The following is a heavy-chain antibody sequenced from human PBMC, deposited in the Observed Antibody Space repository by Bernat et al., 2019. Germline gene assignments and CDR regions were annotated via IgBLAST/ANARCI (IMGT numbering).Heavy chain of an antibody. CDR3: AREGEQWLAKDFDY. Sequence: QVQLQESGPGLVKPSETLSLTCAVSGYSISSGYYWGWIRQPPGKGLEWIGSIYHSGSTYYNPSLKSRVTISVDTSKNQFSLKLSSVTAADTAVYYCAREGEQWLAKDFDYWGRGTLVTVSS. J-gene: IGHJ4*02. D-gene: IGHD6-19*01. CDR2: IYHSGST. V-gene: IGHV4-38-2*02. CDR1: GYSISSGYY.